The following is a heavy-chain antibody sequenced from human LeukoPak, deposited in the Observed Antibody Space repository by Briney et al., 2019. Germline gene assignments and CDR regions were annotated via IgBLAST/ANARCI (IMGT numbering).Heavy chain of an antibody. J-gene: IGHJ4*02. V-gene: IGHV3-23*01. CDR1: GFTFSSYA. CDR3: ARGATVVTRFDY. D-gene: IGHD4-23*01. CDR2: IRGSGGST. Sequence: GGSLRLSCAASGFTFSSYAMNWVRQAPGKGLEWVSIIRGSGGSTYYADSVKGRFTISRDNSKNTLYLQMNSLRAEDTAVYYCARGATVVTRFDYWGQGTLVTVSS.